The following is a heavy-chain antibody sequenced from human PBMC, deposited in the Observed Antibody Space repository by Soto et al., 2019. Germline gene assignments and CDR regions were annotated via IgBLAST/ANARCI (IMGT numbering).Heavy chain of an antibody. Sequence: GESLKISCKGSGYSFTSYWIGWVRQMPGKGLEWMGIIYPGDSDTRYSPSFQGQVTISADKSISTAYLQWSSLKASDTAMYYCARLSGCSSTSCYNDMDVWGQGTTVTVSS. V-gene: IGHV5-51*01. CDR1: GYSFTSYW. CDR3: ARLSGCSSTSCYNDMDV. D-gene: IGHD2-2*02. CDR2: IYPGDSDT. J-gene: IGHJ6*02.